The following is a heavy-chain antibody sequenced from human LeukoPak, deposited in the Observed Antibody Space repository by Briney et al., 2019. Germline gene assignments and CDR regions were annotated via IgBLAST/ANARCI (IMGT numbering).Heavy chain of an antibody. CDR1: GFSLSTNGVG. D-gene: IGHD5-18*01. CDR2: IYWDDDK. V-gene: IGHV2-5*02. J-gene: IGHJ4*02. CDR3: AHRSRAYSSPWFLGDFDY. Sequence: SGPTLVNPTQALTLTCTFSGFSLSTNGVGVGWIRQPPGAALEWLALIYWDDDKRYSPSLKSRLTIIKDTSKNQVVLTLTNMDPVDTATYYCAHRSRAYSSPWFLGDFDYWGQGTLVTVSS.